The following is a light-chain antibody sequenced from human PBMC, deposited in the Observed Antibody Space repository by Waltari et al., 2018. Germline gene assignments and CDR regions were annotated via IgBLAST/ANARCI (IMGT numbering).Light chain of an antibody. V-gene: IGKV3-20*01. CDR1: QAVSTTS. J-gene: IGKJ4*02. CDR3: QQYDSIVLT. CDR2: GAS. Sequence: EIVLTQSPGTLSLSPGERATLSCRASQAVSTTSLNWYQQKPGQAPRLLIYGASSRATVIPDRFSGSGSGTDFTLTISRLEPEDFAVYYCQQYDSIVLTFGRGTRVEI.